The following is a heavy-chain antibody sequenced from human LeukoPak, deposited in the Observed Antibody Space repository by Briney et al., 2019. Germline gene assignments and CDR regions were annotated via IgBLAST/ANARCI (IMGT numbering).Heavy chain of an antibody. D-gene: IGHD3-22*01. J-gene: IGHJ4*02. Sequence: GGSLRLSCTASGFSFSDYGMHWVRQAPGKGLEWVSGISASGDSTYYADSVKGRFTISRDNSKNTLYLQMNSLRAEDTAVYYCATDESYYYDSSGYLLGYWGQGTLVTVSS. CDR2: ISASGDST. CDR1: GFSFSDYG. CDR3: ATDESYYYDSSGYLLGY. V-gene: IGHV3-23*01.